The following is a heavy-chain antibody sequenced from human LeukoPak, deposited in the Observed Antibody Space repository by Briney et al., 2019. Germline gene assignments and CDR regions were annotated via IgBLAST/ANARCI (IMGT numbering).Heavy chain of an antibody. CDR3: ARGVTHLRYFDWLLPLYYYYYYMDV. CDR1: GYTFTSYD. V-gene: IGHV1-8*01. Sequence: GASVKVSCKASGYTFTSYDINWVRQATGQGLEWMGWMNPNSGNTGYAQKFQGRVTMTRNTSISTAYMELSSLRSEDTAVYYCARGVTHLRYFDWLLPLYYYYYYMDVWGKGTTVTISS. CDR2: MNPNSGNT. D-gene: IGHD3-9*01. J-gene: IGHJ6*03.